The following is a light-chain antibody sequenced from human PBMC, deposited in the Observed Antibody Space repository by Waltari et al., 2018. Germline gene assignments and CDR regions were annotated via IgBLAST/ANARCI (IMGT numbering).Light chain of an antibody. V-gene: IGLV1-47*01. CDR3: GTWDDSLSRPV. Sequence: QSVLTQPPSVSGTPGQRVTISCSGSSSNIESNYVYWYQQFPGTAPKVLMFKNNQRPSGVSDRFSASKSGASASLAISGLRSDDEADYYCGTWDDSLSRPVFGGGTKLTVL. CDR2: KNN. CDR1: SSNIESNY. J-gene: IGLJ3*02.